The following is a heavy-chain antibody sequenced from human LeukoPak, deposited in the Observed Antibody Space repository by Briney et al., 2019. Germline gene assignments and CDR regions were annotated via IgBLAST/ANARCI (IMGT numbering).Heavy chain of an antibody. CDR2: INHSGST. D-gene: IGHD3-10*01. V-gene: IGHV4-34*01. J-gene: IGHJ4*02. Sequence: SETLSLTCAVYGGSFSGYYWSWIRQPPGKGLEWMGEINHSGSTNYNPSLKSRVTISVDTSKNQFSLKLSSVTAADTAVYYCARELAMVRGVLDYWGQGTLVTVSS. CDR3: ARELAMVRGVLDY. CDR1: GGSFSGYY.